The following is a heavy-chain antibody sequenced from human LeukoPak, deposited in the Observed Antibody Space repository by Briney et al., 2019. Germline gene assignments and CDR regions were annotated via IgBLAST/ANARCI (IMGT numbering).Heavy chain of an antibody. D-gene: IGHD3-22*01. CDR2: ISAYNGNT. Sequence: GASXXVPCKASGYTFTSYGISWVRQAPGQGLEWMGWISAYNGNTNYAQKLQGRVTMTTDTSTSTAYMELRSLRSDDTAVYYCAREIRKTSYYYDSSGYEYWGQGTLVTVSS. V-gene: IGHV1-18*01. J-gene: IGHJ4*02. CDR1: GYTFTSYG. CDR3: AREIRKTSYYYDSSGYEY.